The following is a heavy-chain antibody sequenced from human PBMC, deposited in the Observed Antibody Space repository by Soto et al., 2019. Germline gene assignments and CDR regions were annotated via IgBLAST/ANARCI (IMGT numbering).Heavy chain of an antibody. Sequence: GGSLRLSCAASGFTFSSYWMSWVRQAPGKGLEWVANIKQDGSEKYYVDSVKGRFTISRDNAKNSLYLQMNSLRAEDTAVYDCARTIRGLLWFGELYDYWGQGTLVTVSS. CDR2: IKQDGSEK. CDR1: GFTFSSYW. V-gene: IGHV3-7*01. CDR3: ARTIRGLLWFGELYDY. J-gene: IGHJ4*02. D-gene: IGHD3-10*01.